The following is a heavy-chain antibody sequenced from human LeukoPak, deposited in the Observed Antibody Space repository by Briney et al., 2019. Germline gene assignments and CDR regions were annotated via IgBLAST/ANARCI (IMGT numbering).Heavy chain of an antibody. Sequence: KPGGSLRLSCAASGFTFSDYYMSWIRLAPGKGLEWVSYISSSGSTIYYADSVKGRFTISRDNAKNSLYLQMNSLRAEDTAVYYCARVLSSGWYYFDYWGQGTLVTVSS. D-gene: IGHD6-19*01. CDR3: ARVLSSGWYYFDY. V-gene: IGHV3-11*01. J-gene: IGHJ4*02. CDR2: ISSSGSTI. CDR1: GFTFSDYY.